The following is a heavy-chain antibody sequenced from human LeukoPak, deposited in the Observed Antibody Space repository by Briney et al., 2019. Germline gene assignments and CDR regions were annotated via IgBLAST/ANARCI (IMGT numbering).Heavy chain of an antibody. V-gene: IGHV3-30-3*01. CDR1: GFTFSSYA. CDR2: ISYDGSNK. D-gene: IGHD3-3*01. J-gene: IGHJ6*02. Sequence: QPGRSLRLSCAASGFTFSSYAMHWVRQAPGKGLEWVAVISYDGSNKYYADSVKGRFTISRDNSKNTLYLQMNSLRAEDTAVYYCARDPTSHYDFWSGYPNYYYYYGMDVWGQGTTVTVSS. CDR3: ARDPTSHYDFWSGYPNYYYYYGMDV.